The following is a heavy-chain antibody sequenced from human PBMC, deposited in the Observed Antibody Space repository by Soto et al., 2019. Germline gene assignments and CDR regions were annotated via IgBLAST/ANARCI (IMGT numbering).Heavy chain of an antibody. CDR2: ISYDGSNK. Sequence: QVQLVESGGSVVQPGRSLRLSCAASGFTFSSYGMHWVRQAPGKGLEWVAVISYDGSNKYYADSVKGRFTISRDNSKNTLYLQMNSLRAEDTAVYYCAKGPLYYYDSSGYYYFDYWGQGTLVTVSS. D-gene: IGHD3-22*01. V-gene: IGHV3-30*18. J-gene: IGHJ4*02. CDR3: AKGPLYYYDSSGYYYFDY. CDR1: GFTFSSYG.